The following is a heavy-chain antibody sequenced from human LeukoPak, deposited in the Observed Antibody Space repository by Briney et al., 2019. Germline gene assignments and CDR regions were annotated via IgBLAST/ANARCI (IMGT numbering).Heavy chain of an antibody. D-gene: IGHD3-10*01. CDR2: IYYSGST. J-gene: IGHJ4*02. Sequence: PSETLSLTCTVSGGSISSSSYYWGWIRQPPGKGLEWIGSIYYSGSTYYNPSLKSRVTISVDTSKNQFSLKLSSVTAADTAVYYCARGATKRGGYPTLDYWGQGTLVTVSS. V-gene: IGHV4-39*07. CDR3: ARGATKRGGYPTLDY. CDR1: GGSISSSSYY.